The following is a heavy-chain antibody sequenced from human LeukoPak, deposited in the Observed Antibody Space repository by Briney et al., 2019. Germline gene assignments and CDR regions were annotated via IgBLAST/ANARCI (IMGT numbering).Heavy chain of an antibody. V-gene: IGHV4-59*08. CDR2: VYYSGST. Sequence: SETLSLTCTASGASISSYYWSWIRQPPGKGLEWIGYVYYSGSTNYNPSLKSRVTISVDTSKSQFSLKLNSVTAADTAVYFCARRDSSSSWYFDLWGRGTLVTVSS. CDR1: GASISSYY. D-gene: IGHD6-13*01. J-gene: IGHJ2*01. CDR3: ARRDSSSSWYFDL.